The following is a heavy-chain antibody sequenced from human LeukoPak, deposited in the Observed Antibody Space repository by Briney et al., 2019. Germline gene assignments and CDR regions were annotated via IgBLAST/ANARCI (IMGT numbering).Heavy chain of an antibody. CDR2: MSYYNGNT. CDR3: ARDPDYDSSGSYLDY. Sequence: ASVKVSCKASGYTFTSYGISWVRQVPGQGLEWMGWMSYYNGNTNYARKVKGRVTMTTDTSTSTAYMELRRLRSDDTAVYYCARDPDYDSSGSYLDYWGQGTLVTVSS. CDR1: GYTFTSYG. J-gene: IGHJ4*02. D-gene: IGHD3-22*01. V-gene: IGHV1-18*01.